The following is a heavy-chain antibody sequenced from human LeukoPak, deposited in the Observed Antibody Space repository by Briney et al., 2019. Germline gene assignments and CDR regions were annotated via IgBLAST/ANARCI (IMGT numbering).Heavy chain of an antibody. CDR2: ISYDGSNK. Sequence: PGGSLRLSCAASGFTFSSYGMHWVRQAPGKGLEWVAVISYDGSNKYYADSVKGRFTISRDNSKNTLYLQMNSLRAEDTAVYYCARDYEMATISGFDYWGQGTLVTVSS. CDR1: GFTFSSYG. CDR3: ARDYEMATISGFDY. D-gene: IGHD5-24*01. V-gene: IGHV3-30*19. J-gene: IGHJ4*02.